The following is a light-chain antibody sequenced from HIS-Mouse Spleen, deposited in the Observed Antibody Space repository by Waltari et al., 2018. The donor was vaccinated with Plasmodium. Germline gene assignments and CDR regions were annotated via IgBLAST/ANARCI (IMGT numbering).Light chain of an antibody. J-gene: IGKJ4*01. CDR2: WAA. CDR3: QQYYSTPLT. CDR1: QSVLYSSNNKNY. Sequence: DIVMTQSPDSLAVSLGERATINCKSSQSVLYSSNNKNYLAWYQQKPGQPPKLLMYWAANLESGVPDRFSGSGSGTDFTLTISSLQAEDVAVYYCQQYYSTPLTFGGGTKVEIK. V-gene: IGKV4-1*01.